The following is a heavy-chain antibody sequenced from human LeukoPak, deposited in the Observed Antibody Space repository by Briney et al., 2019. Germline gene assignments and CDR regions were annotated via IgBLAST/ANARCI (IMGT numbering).Heavy chain of an antibody. CDR2: IRSKAYGGTT. D-gene: IGHD2-21*02. CDR1: GFTFGDYA. V-gene: IGHV3-49*04. CDR3: TRDQYCGGDCYAFDY. Sequence: PGGSLRLSCTASGFTFGDYAMSWVRQAPGKGLEWVGFIRSKAYGGTTEYAASVKGRFTISRDDSKSIACLQMNSLKTEDTAVYYCTRDQYCGGDCYAFDYWGQGTLVTVSS. J-gene: IGHJ4*02.